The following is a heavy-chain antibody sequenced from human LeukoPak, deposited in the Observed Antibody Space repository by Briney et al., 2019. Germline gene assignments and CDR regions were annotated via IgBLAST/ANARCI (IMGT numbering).Heavy chain of an antibody. CDR3: AKGRDGYNYGH. V-gene: IGHV3-23*01. CDR1: GFTFSNYA. Sequence: GGSLRLSCAASGFTFSNYAMSWVRQPPGKGLEWVSSISGSGGSTYYADSVKGRFTISRDNSKKTLYVQMNSLRAEDTAVYYCAKGRDGYNYGHWGQGTLVTVSS. D-gene: IGHD5-24*01. CDR2: ISGSGGST. J-gene: IGHJ4*02.